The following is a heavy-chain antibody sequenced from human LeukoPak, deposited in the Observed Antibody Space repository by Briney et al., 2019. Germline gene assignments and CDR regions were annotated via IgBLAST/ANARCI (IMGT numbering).Heavy chain of an antibody. CDR3: ARYISWWDV. CDR1: GFTFSSYG. Sequence: GGSLRLSCAASGFTFSSYGMHWVRQAPGKGLEWVAFIRYDGSNKYYADSVKGRFAISRDNAKNSLYLQMNSLRAEDTAVYYCARYISWWDVWGKGTTVTISS. V-gene: IGHV3-30*02. CDR2: IRYDGSNK. J-gene: IGHJ6*04. D-gene: IGHD6-13*01.